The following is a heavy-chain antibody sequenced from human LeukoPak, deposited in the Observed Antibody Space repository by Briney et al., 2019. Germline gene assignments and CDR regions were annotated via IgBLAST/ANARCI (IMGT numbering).Heavy chain of an antibody. CDR1: GFTFTSSA. Sequence: SVKVSCKASGFTFTSSAMQWVRQARGQRLEWIGWIVVGSGNTNYAQKFQGRVTMTRDTSTSTVYMELSSLRSEDTAVYYCARWEYITRGASDIWGQGTMVTVSS. CDR3: ARWEYITRGASDI. D-gene: IGHD3-3*01. CDR2: IVVGSGNT. J-gene: IGHJ3*02. V-gene: IGHV1-58*02.